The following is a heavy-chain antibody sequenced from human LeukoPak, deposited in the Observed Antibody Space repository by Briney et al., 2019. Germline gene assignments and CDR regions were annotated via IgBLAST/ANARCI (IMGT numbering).Heavy chain of an antibody. Sequence: GGSLRLSCAASGFTFSNYGMNWVRQAPGKGLEWVSFTDTSGRYVYFGDSVKGRFAISRDNAKNLLFLQMNGLRAEDTALYYCARGRSITLLRGVAMSDGFDIWGQGAMVAVSS. CDR2: TDTSGRYV. V-gene: IGHV3-21*06. J-gene: IGHJ3*02. D-gene: IGHD3-10*01. CDR1: GFTFSNYG. CDR3: ARGRSITLLRGVAMSDGFDI.